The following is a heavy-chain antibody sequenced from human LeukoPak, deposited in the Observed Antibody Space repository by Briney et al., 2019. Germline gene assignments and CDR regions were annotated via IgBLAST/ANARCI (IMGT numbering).Heavy chain of an antibody. CDR3: ARGRAAAGRRGWFDP. J-gene: IGHJ5*02. CDR2: MNPNSGDT. D-gene: IGHD6-13*01. CDR1: GYTFTCYD. V-gene: IGHV1-8*01. Sequence: ASGTVSCKASGYTFTCYDINWVRQATGQGLEWRGWMNPNSGDTGYAQKFKRRTTMPRNTSIRTAYMELSSLRSEDTAVYYCARGRAAAGRRGWFDPRGHGTLVTVSS.